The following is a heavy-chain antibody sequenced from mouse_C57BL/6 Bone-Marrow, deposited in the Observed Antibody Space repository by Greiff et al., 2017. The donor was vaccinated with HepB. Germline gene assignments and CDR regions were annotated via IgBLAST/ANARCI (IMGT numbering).Heavy chain of an antibody. CDR1: GFTFSSYA. CDR2: ISDGGSYT. J-gene: IGHJ1*03. CDR3: ARDRMLLRSWYFDV. V-gene: IGHV5-4*01. Sequence: EVQRVESGGGLVKPGGSLKLSCAASGFTFSSYAMSWVRQTPEKRLEWVATISDGGSYTYYPDNVKGRFTISRDNAKNNLYLQMSHLKSEDTALYYCARDRMLLRSWYFDVWGTGTTVTVSS. D-gene: IGHD1-1*01.